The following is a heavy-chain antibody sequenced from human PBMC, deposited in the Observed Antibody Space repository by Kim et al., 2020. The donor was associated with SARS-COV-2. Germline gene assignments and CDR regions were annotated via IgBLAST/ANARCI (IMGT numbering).Heavy chain of an antibody. D-gene: IGHD5-12*01. CDR1: GFIFSNYA. Sequence: GGSLRLSCAASGFIFSNYAFHWVRQAPGEGLEWVAVISYDGSEKYYAASVKGRFTISRDNSEDTVYLQMNSLRSEDTAVYYCARDLGYSGYDWGRRWFDPWGQGTLVTVSS. CDR2: ISYDGSEK. CDR3: ARDLGYSGYDWGRRWFDP. V-gene: IGHV3-30*04. J-gene: IGHJ5*02.